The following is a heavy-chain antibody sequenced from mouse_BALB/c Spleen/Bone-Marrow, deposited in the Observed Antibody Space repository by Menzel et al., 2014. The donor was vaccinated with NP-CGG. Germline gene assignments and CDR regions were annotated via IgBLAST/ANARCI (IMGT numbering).Heavy chain of an antibody. D-gene: IGHD2-3*01. J-gene: IGHJ3*01. Sequence: EVQLVESGAELVKPGASVKLSCTASGFNIKDTYMHWVKQRPEQGLEWIGWIDPANGNTKYDPKFQGKATITADTSSNTAYLQLSSLTSEDTAVYYCARRDDGYYTYWGQGTLVTVSA. CDR1: GFNIKDTY. CDR2: IDPANGNT. CDR3: ARRDDGYYTY. V-gene: IGHV14-3*02.